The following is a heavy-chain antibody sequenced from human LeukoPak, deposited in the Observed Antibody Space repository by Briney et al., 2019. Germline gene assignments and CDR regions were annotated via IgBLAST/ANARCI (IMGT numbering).Heavy chain of an antibody. J-gene: IGHJ4*02. V-gene: IGHV3-48*03. D-gene: IGHD1-26*01. CDR3: ARDKIVGATHSDY. CDR1: GFTFSSYE. Sequence: GGSLRLSCAASGFTFSSYEMNWVRQAPGKGLEWVSYISSSGSNIKYADSVKGQFTISRGHAKNSVYLQMNSLRAEDTAVYYCARDKIVGATHSDYWGQGTLVTASS. CDR2: ISSSGSNI.